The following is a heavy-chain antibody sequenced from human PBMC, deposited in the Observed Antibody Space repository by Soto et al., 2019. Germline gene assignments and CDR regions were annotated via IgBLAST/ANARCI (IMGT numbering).Heavy chain of an antibody. V-gene: IGHV6-1*01. J-gene: IGHJ6*02. D-gene: IGHD6-19*01. CDR3: ARDHAVAGTPYYYYGMDV. CDR1: GERVSSNSAS. Sequence: SQTLSLTCAISGERVSSNSASWNWFRQSPSRGLEWLGRTYYRSKWYNDYAVSVKSRITINPDTSKNQFSLQLNSVTPEDTAVYYCARDHAVAGTPYYYYGMDVWGQGTTVTVSS. CDR2: TYYRSKWYN.